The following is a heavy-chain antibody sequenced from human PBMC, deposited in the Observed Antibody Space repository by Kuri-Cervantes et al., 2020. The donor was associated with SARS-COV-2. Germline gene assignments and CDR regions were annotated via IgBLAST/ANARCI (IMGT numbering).Heavy chain of an antibody. CDR1: GFTFSNYG. CDR2: ISYNGSNE. CDR3: AKDPGTMARGHYYYGMDV. Sequence: GESLKISCAASGFTFSNYGMHWVRQAPGKGLEWVAVISYNGSNEYYADSVKGRFTISGDNSKNTLYLQVNSLRAEDTSVYYCAKDPGTMARGHYYYGMDVWGQGTTVTVSS. V-gene: IGHV3-30*18. J-gene: IGHJ6*02. D-gene: IGHD3-10*01.